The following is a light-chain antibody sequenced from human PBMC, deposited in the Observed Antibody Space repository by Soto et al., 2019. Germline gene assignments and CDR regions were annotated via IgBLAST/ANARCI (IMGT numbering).Light chain of an antibody. CDR3: QQYDNQAVG. Sequence: DIQMTQSPFSLSASVGDRVTITCQASQDISNYLNWYQQKPGKAPKLLIYDASNLETGVPSRFSGSGSGTDFTFTISSLQPEDIATYYCQQYDNQAVGFGGGTKVEIK. V-gene: IGKV1-33*01. J-gene: IGKJ4*01. CDR2: DAS. CDR1: QDISNY.